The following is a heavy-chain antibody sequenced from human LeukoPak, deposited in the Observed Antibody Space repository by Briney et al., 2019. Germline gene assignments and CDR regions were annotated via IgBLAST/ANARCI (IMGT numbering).Heavy chain of an antibody. CDR1: GGSISSGGYS. V-gene: IGHV4-30-2*01. J-gene: IGHJ6*02. Sequence: PSETLSLTCAVSGGSISSGGYSWSWIRQPPGKGLEWIGYIYHSGSTYYNPSLKSRVTISVDRSKNQFSLKLSSVTAADTAVYYCAREVSSWGLGASYGMDVWGQGTTVTVSS. D-gene: IGHD1-26*01. CDR2: IYHSGST. CDR3: AREVSSWGLGASYGMDV.